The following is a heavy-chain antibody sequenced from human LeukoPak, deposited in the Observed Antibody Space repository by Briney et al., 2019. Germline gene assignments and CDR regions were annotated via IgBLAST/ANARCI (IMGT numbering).Heavy chain of an antibody. V-gene: IGHV1-2*02. Sequence: EASVKVSCKASGYTFTGYYMHWVRQAPGQGLEWMGWINPNSGGTNYAQKFQGRVTMTRDTSISTAYMELSRLRSDDTAVYYCARETSSSWSSRFDPWGQGTLVTVSS. J-gene: IGHJ5*02. CDR1: GYTFTGYY. CDR3: ARETSSSWSSRFDP. CDR2: INPNSGGT. D-gene: IGHD6-13*01.